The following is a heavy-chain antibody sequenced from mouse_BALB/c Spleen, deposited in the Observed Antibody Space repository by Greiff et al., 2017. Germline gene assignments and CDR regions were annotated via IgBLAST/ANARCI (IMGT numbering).Heavy chain of an antibody. J-gene: IGHJ3*01. Sequence: EVQLQEPGPELMKPGASVKISCKASGYSFTSYYMHWVKQSHGKSLEWIGYIDPFNGGTSYNQKFKGKATLTVDKSSSTAYMQLSSLTSEDSAVYYCARRISHITTVGGFADWGEGTLVTVSA. CDR3: ARRISHITTVGGFAD. D-gene: IGHD1-1*01. V-gene: IGHV1-31*01. CDR1: GYSFTSYY. CDR2: IDPFNGGT.